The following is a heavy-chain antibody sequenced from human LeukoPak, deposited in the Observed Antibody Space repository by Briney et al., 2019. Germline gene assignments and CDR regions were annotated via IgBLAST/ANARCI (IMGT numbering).Heavy chain of an antibody. J-gene: IGHJ4*02. CDR1: GFTFSSYA. Sequence: GGSLRLSCAASGFTFSSYAMSWVRQAPGKGLEWVSAIGGSGGSTYYADSVKGRFTISRDNSKNTLYLQMNSLRAEDTAVYYCAKDVVVVPAAKADYWGQGTLVTVSS. CDR3: AKDVVVVPAAKADY. D-gene: IGHD2-2*01. V-gene: IGHV3-23*01. CDR2: IGGSGGST.